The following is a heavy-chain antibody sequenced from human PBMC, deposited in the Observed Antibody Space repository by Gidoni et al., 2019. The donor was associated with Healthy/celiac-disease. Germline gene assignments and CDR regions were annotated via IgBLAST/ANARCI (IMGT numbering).Heavy chain of an antibody. J-gene: IGHJ4*02. CDR3: ARFAYGHFDY. Sequence: QVQLVQSGAEVTKPGASVKVSCKASGYTFTGYYMHWVRQAPGQGLEGMGWINPNSGGTNYAQKLQGRVNMTRDTSISTAYMELSRRRSDDTAVYYCARFAYGHFDYWGQGTLVTVSS. CDR1: GYTFTGYY. CDR2: INPNSGGT. D-gene: IGHD3-10*01. V-gene: IGHV1-2*02.